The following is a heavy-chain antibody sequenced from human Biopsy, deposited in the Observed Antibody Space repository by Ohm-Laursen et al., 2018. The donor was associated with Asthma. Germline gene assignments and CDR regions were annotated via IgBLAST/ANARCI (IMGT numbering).Heavy chain of an antibody. Sequence: ASVKVSCKASGYNFISFAIHWVRQAPGQTLEWMGWINAGNGNTKYSQKFQGRVTITRDTSASTAYMELSSLRSDDTAVYYCARGSKIGRPRLVFNWVRTDYYYSLDVWGQGTTVTVSS. V-gene: IGHV1-3*01. D-gene: IGHD7-27*01. CDR2: INAGNGNT. CDR3: ARGSKIGRPRLVFNWVRTDYYYSLDV. J-gene: IGHJ6*02. CDR1: GYNFISFA.